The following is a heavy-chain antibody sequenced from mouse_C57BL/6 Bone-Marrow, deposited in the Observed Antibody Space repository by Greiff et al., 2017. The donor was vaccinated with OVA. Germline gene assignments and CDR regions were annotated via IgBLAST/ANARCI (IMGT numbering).Heavy chain of an antibody. D-gene: IGHD3-2*02. V-gene: IGHV1-69*01. CDR1: GYTFTSYW. Sequence: QVQLQQPGAELVTPGASVKLSCKASGYTFTSYWMHWVKQRPGQGLEWIGEIDPSDSYTNYNQKFKGKSTLTEDKSSSTAYMQLSSLTSEDSAVYYCARQTAQAFAYWGQGTLVTVSA. J-gene: IGHJ3*01. CDR3: ARQTAQAFAY. CDR2: IDPSDSYT.